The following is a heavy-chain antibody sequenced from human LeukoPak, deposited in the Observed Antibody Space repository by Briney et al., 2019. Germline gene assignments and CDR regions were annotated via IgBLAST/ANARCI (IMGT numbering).Heavy chain of an antibody. Sequence: GGSLRLSCAVSGFPLSSYSMNWVRQAPGKGLEWVSSISGSSTYIHYADSVKGRFSISRDDAKASLHLQINNLRGEDTAVYYCAAYYYGSGSRALAYWGQGTLVTVSS. D-gene: IGHD3-10*01. J-gene: IGHJ4*02. CDR1: GFPLSSYS. V-gene: IGHV3-21*01. CDR3: AAYYYGSGSRALAY. CDR2: ISGSSTYI.